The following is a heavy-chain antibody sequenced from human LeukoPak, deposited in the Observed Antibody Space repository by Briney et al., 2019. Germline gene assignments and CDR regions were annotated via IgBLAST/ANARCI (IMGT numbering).Heavy chain of an antibody. CDR1: GFSVSSNY. J-gene: IGHJ4*02. CDR2: ISGSGGST. V-gene: IGHV3-23*01. Sequence: PGGSLRLSCAASGFSVSSNYMTWVRQAPGKGLEWVSAISGSGGSTYYADSVKGRFTISRDNSKNTLYLQMNSLRAEDTAVYYCAKDYYYDSSGYSFDYWGQGTLVTVSS. D-gene: IGHD3-22*01. CDR3: AKDYYYDSSGYSFDY.